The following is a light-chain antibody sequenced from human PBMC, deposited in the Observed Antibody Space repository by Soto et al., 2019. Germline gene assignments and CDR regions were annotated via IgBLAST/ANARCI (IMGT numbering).Light chain of an antibody. V-gene: IGKV1-39*01. CDR3: QQSHSVPFT. CDR1: QSMSDY. CDR2: AAS. J-gene: IGKJ3*01. Sequence: DIQMTQSPFSLSASLGDRVTITCRAIQSMSDYLNWYQQKPGKGPKLLIFAASSLQVGVPSRFSGSGSGTDFTLTISSLQPEDFAAYVCQQSHSVPFTFSPGTTVDIK.